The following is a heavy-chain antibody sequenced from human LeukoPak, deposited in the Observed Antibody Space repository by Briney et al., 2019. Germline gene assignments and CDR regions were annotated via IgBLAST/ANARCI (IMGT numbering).Heavy chain of an antibody. D-gene: IGHD3-16*01. J-gene: IGHJ4*02. Sequence: VASVRVSCKASGYPFTTFSLHWVRQAPGQGPEWMAIINPGIFTTTYAQKLQDRVTVTSDTSTATVYMELRSLRLEGTAVYFCARDWAHGSFDFWGQGTLVTVSS. CDR1: GYPFTTFS. CDR2: INPGIFTT. V-gene: IGHV1-46*01. CDR3: ARDWAHGSFDF.